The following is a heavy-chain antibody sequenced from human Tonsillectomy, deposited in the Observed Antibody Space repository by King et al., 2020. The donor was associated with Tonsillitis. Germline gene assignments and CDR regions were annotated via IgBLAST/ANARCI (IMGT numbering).Heavy chain of an antibody. CDR3: AHLTMTYSDFWV. V-gene: IGHV2-5*02. CDR2: IYWDDDK. CDR1: GFSLSTNGVG. Sequence: ITLKESGPTLVKPTQTLTLTCTFSGFSLSTNGVGVGWIRQPPGKALEWLALIYWDDDKRYSPSLKSRLIITKDTSKNQVVLTMTNMDPVDTATYYCAHLTMTYSDFWVWGQGTLVTVSS. J-gene: IGHJ4*02. D-gene: IGHD3-3*01.